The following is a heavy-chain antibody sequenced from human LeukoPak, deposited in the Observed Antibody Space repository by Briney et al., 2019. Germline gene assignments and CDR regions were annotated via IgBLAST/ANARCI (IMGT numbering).Heavy chain of an antibody. Sequence: SETLSLTCTVSGGSISSGDYYWSWIRQPPGKGLEWIGYIYYGGSTYYNPSLKSRVTISVDTSKNQFSLKLSSVTAADTAVYYCARVYYYGSGSYWYYFDYWGQGTLVTVSS. CDR2: IYYGGST. D-gene: IGHD3-10*01. V-gene: IGHV4-30-4*01. CDR1: GGSISSGDYY. J-gene: IGHJ4*02. CDR3: ARVYYYGSGSYWYYFDY.